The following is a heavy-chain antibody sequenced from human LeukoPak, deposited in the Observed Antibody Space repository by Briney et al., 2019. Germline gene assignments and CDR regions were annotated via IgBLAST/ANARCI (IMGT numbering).Heavy chain of an antibody. CDR1: GFFFSSYE. J-gene: IGHJ6*02. CDR2: ISGSGSII. Sequence: GRSLRLSCAASGFFFSSYEMNWVRQAPGKGLEWVSYISGSGSIISYADSVKGRFSISRDNAKNSLFLQMNSLTADDTAVYYCATDSGHYYYGMDVWGQGTTVTVSS. V-gene: IGHV3-48*03. D-gene: IGHD6-25*01. CDR3: ATDSGHYYYGMDV.